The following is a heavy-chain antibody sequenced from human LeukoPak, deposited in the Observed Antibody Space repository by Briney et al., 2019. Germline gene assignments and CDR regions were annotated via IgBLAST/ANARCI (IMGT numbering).Heavy chain of an antibody. V-gene: IGHV4-59*01. J-gene: IGHJ5*01. Sequence: SETLSLTCTVSGASTTSYYWSWIRQPPGKGLEWIGYIYYGGTTNYNPSLKSRLTISMDTSKNHFSLKVNSVTAADTAMYYCARWSQWPGWFDSWGQGILVTVSS. D-gene: IGHD2-8*01. CDR2: IYYGGTT. CDR3: ARWSQWPGWFDS. CDR1: GASTTSYY.